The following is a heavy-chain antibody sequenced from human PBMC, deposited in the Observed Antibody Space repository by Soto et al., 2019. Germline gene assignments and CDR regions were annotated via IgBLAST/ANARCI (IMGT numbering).Heavy chain of an antibody. Sequence: SETLSLTCTVSVVSISSFYWSCIRQPAGKGLEWIGRIYSGGRNNYNPSLKSRVTMSVDTSKKQFSLRLSSVTAADTAMYYCARGSSRWEYWGQGTLVTVSS. CDR3: ARGSSRWEY. D-gene: IGHD6-13*01. CDR2: IYSGGRN. V-gene: IGHV4-4*07. CDR1: VVSISSFY. J-gene: IGHJ4*02.